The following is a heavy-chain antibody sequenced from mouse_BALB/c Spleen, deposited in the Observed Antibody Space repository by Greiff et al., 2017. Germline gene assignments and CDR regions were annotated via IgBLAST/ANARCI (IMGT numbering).Heavy chain of an antibody. CDR2: IDPSDSYT. CDR3: ARGGELLRPAGY. Sequence: QVQLLQPGAELVKPGASVKLSCTASGYTFTSYWMHWVKQKPGQGLEWIGEIDPSDSYTNYNQKFKGKATFTVDKSSSTTYMQLSSLTSEDSAVYYCARGGELLRPAGYWGQGTTLTVSS. D-gene: IGHD1-2*01. CDR1: GYTFTSYW. V-gene: IGHV1-69*02. J-gene: IGHJ2*01.